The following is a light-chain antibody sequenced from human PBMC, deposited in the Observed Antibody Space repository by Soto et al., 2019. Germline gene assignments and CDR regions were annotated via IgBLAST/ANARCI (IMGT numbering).Light chain of an antibody. CDR3: QQYDNLPPLT. CDR2: AAS. V-gene: IGKV1-33*01. CDR1: QAIDSW. Sequence: DIQMTQSPSSVSASVGDRVTITCRASQAIDSWLAWYQQKPGKAPKLLIYAASSLQTGVPSRFSGSGSGTDFTFTISSLQPEDIATYYCQQYDNLPPLTFGQGTRLEIK. J-gene: IGKJ5*01.